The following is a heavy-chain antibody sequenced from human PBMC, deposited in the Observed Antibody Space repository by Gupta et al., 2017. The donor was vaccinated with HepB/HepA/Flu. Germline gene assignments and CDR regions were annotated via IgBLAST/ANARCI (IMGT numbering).Heavy chain of an antibody. D-gene: IGHD2/OR15-2a*01. CDR2: IKGDGSEK. V-gene: IGHV3-7*01. CDR3: FYGHYSNF. CDR1: GFTFSSFW. Sequence: EVHLVASGGGLVQPGESLRLSCAASGFTFSSFWMNWVRQAPGKALEWVANIKGDGSEKNYVDSVRGRFIVSRDNAKNSLYLDISSLRVDDTAVYFCFYGHYSNFWGQGTQVTVSS. J-gene: IGHJ4*02.